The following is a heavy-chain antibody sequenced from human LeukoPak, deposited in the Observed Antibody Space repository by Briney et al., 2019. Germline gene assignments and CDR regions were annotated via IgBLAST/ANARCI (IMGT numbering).Heavy chain of an antibody. J-gene: IGHJ4*02. CDR3: AKDRSGWFFDY. D-gene: IGHD6-19*01. V-gene: IGHV3-30*18. CDR2: ISYDGSNK. CDR1: GFTFSSYG. Sequence: GKSLRLSCAASGFTFSSYGMRWVRQPPGKGLEWVGVISYDGSNKYHADSVKGLFTISRDNSKTALYLQMRSLRAEDTAVDYWAKDRSGWFFDYWGQGPLVTVSS.